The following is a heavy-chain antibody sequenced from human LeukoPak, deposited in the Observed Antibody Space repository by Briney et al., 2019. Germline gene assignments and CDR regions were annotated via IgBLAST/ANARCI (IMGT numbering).Heavy chain of an antibody. V-gene: IGHV4-59*08. J-gene: IGHJ6*02. D-gene: IGHD4-23*01. Sequence: KTSETLSLTCTASGVSISNYYWSWIRQPPWKGLEWIGYIYDSGSTNYNPSLKSRVTISLDTSKSQFTLELTYVTAADTAVYYCARRLGNTRYGSYVWGQGTTVTVSS. CDR1: GVSISNYY. CDR2: IYDSGST. CDR3: ARRLGNTRYGSYV.